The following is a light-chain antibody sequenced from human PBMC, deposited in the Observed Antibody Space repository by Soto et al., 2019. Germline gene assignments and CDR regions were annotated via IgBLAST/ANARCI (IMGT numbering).Light chain of an antibody. V-gene: IGKV3-15*01. CDR1: QSVSSN. CDR3: QQYNNWPWT. Sequence: EIVMTQSPATLSVSPGERATLSCRASQSVSSNLAWYQQKPGQAPRLLIYGASTRATGIPARFSGSGSGTEFTLTISILQSEDFAVYYCQQYNNWPWTFGQGNKVEI. CDR2: GAS. J-gene: IGKJ1*01.